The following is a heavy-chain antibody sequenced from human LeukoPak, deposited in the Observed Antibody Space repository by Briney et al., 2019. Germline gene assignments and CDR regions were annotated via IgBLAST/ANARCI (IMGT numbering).Heavy chain of an antibody. CDR3: ASNVVVTGTGWFDP. CDR1: GGSFSDYY. CDR2: INHSGST. V-gene: IGHV4-34*01. J-gene: IGHJ5*02. Sequence: SETLSLTCAVYGGSFSDYYGSWIRQPPGKGLEWIGEINHSGSTNYNPSLKNRVTISVDTSKNQFSLKLSSVTAADTAVYYCASNVVVTGTGWFDPWGQGTLVTVSS. D-gene: IGHD2-2*01.